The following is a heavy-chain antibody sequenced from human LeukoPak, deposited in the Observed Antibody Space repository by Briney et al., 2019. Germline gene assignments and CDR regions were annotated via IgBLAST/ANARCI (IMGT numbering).Heavy chain of an antibody. J-gene: IGHJ3*02. Sequence: NPSETLSLTCTVSGGSIGSSRYSWGWIRQPPGKGLEWIGYIYYSGSTNYNPSLKSRVTISVDTSKNQFSLKLSSVTAADTAVYYCARWGYYGPYAFDIWGQGTMVTVSS. D-gene: IGHD3-10*01. CDR3: ARWGYYGPYAFDI. V-gene: IGHV4-61*05. CDR2: IYYSGST. CDR1: GGSIGSSRYS.